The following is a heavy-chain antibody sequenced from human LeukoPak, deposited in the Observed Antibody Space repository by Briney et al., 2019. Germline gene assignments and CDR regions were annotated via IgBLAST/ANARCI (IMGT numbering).Heavy chain of an antibody. D-gene: IGHD1-26*01. CDR1: GGSFSGYY. CDR3: ARGRVGSYFTVWSFFDY. Sequence: SETLSLTCAVYGGSFSGYYWSWIRQPPGKGLEWIGEINHSGSTNYNPSLKSRVTISVDTSKNQFSLKLSSVTAADTAVYYCARGRVGSYFTVWSFFDYWGQGTLVTVSS. V-gene: IGHV4-34*01. J-gene: IGHJ4*02. CDR2: INHSGST.